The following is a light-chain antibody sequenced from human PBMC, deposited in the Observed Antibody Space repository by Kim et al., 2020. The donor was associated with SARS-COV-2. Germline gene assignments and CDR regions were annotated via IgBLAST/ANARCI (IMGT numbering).Light chain of an antibody. CDR1: KLGDKY. V-gene: IGLV3-1*01. CDR2: QDS. J-gene: IGLJ1*01. Sequence: SYELTQPPSVSVSPGQTASITCSGDKLGDKYACWYQQKPGQSPVLVIYQDSKRPSGIPEQFSGSNSGNTATLTISGTQAMDEADYYCQAWDSSTAPYVFG. CDR3: QAWDSSTAPYV.